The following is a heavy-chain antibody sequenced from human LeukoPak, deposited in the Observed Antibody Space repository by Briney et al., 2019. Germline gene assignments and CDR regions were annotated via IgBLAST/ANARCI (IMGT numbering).Heavy chain of an antibody. CDR3: VRELERRFDY. D-gene: IGHD1-1*01. Sequence: GRSLRLSCAASGFTFSSHAMHWVRQAPGKGLEWVAVISYDGSNNYYADSVKGRFTISRDNSEHTLSLQMNSLRVEDTAVYYCVRELERRFDYWGLGALVTVSS. J-gene: IGHJ4*02. CDR1: GFTFSSHA. CDR2: ISYDGSNN. V-gene: IGHV3-30-3*01.